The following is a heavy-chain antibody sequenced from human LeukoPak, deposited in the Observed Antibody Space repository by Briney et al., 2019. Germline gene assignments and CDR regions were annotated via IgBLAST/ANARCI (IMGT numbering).Heavy chain of an antibody. J-gene: IGHJ4*02. D-gene: IGHD3-22*01. V-gene: IGHV1-18*01. CDR1: GYTFTSYG. Sequence: ASVKVSCKASGYTFTSYGISWVRQAPGQGLEWMGWISAYNGKTNYAQKVQGRVTMTRDTSISTAYMELSRLRPDDTAMFYCARTHYDSSAYYSPAGYWGQGTLVTVSS. CDR2: ISAYNGKT. CDR3: ARTHYDSSAYYSPAGY.